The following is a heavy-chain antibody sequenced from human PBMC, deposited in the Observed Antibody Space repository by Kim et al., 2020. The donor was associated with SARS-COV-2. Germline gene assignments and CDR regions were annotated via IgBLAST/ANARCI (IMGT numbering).Heavy chain of an antibody. CDR3: AKGEGFDWVLSRYDYYG. J-gene: IGHJ6*01. Sequence: GGSLRLSCAASGFTFSSYGMHWVRQAPGKGLEWVAVISYDGSNKYYADSVKGRFTISRDNSKNTLYLQMNSLRAEDTAVYYCAKGEGFDWVLSRYDYYG. V-gene: IGHV3-30*18. CDR1: GFTFSSYG. D-gene: IGHD3-9*01. CDR2: ISYDGSNK.